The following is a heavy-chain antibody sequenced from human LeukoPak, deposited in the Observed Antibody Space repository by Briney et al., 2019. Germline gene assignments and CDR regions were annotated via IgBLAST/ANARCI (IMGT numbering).Heavy chain of an antibody. J-gene: IGHJ3*02. V-gene: IGHV1-69*13. CDR3: ARGRRRLRLDAFDI. CDR2: IIPIFGTA. D-gene: IGHD5-12*01. CDR1: GGTFSSYA. Sequence: GASVKVSCKASGGTFSSYAISWVRQAPGQGLEWMGGIIPIFGTANYAQKLQGRVTITADESTSTAYMELSSLRSEDTAVYYCARGRRRLRLDAFDIWGQGTMVTVSS.